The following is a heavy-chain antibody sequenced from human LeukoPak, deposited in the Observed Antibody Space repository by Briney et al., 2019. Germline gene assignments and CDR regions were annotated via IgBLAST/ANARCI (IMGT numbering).Heavy chain of an antibody. V-gene: IGHV3-7*01. CDR1: GFTFSSYW. Sequence: GGSLRLSCAAPGFTFSSYWMSWVRQAPGKGLEWVANIEQDGSEKYYVDSVKGRFTISRDNAKNSLYLQMNSLRAEDTAVYYCARDSGAGSGAIDYWGQGTLVTVSS. CDR3: ARDSGAGSGAIDY. D-gene: IGHD6-19*01. J-gene: IGHJ4*02. CDR2: IEQDGSEK.